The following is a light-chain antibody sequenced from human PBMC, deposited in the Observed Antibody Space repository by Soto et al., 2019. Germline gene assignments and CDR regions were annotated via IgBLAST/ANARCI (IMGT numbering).Light chain of an antibody. CDR3: QQYGSSPGT. Sequence: EIVLTQSPGTLSLSPGERATLSCSASQSVSSSYLAWYQQKPGQAPRLLLYGASSRATGIPDRFSGSGSGTDFTLTISRLEPEDFAVYYCQQYGSSPGTFGQGTKVEIK. J-gene: IGKJ1*01. CDR1: QSVSSSY. CDR2: GAS. V-gene: IGKV3-20*01.